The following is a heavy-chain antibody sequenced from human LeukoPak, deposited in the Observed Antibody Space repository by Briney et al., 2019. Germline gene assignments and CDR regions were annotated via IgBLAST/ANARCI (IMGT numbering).Heavy chain of an antibody. D-gene: IGHD6-19*01. J-gene: IGHJ4*02. Sequence: GGSLRLSCAASGFTFDDYAMHWVRQAPGKGLEWVSAISGSGGSTYYADSVKGRFTISRDNSKNTLYLQMNSLRAEDTAVYYCAKLGTVAATFDYWGQGTLVTVSS. CDR3: AKLGTVAATFDY. V-gene: IGHV3-23*01. CDR1: GFTFDDYA. CDR2: ISGSGGST.